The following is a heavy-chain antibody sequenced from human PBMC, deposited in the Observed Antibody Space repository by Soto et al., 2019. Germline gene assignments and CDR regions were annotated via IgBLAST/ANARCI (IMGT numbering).Heavy chain of an antibody. J-gene: IGHJ3*02. CDR1: GFTFSSYS. D-gene: IGHD3-22*01. V-gene: IGHV3-21*01. Sequence: PGGSVRLSGAACGFTFSSYSMNWVRQAPGKGVEWVSSISSSSSYIYYAYSVKGRFTISRDNANNSLYLQMNSLRAEDTALYYFSRPRGYYCDSIGYYPDAFDILRQGTIVT. CDR2: ISSSSSYI. CDR3: SRPRGYYCDSIGYYPDAFDI.